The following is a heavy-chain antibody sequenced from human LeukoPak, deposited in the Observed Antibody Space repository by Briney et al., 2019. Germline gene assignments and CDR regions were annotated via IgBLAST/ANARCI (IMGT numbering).Heavy chain of an antibody. CDR3: AREGWGYSYGYRVLYGMDV. Sequence: ASVKVSCKASGYTFTVYYMHWVRQAPGQGLEWMGWINPNSGGTNYAQKFQGRVTMTRDTSISTAYMELSRLRSDDTAVYYCAREGWGYSYGYRVLYGMDVWGQGTTVTVSS. CDR2: INPNSGGT. J-gene: IGHJ6*02. D-gene: IGHD5-18*01. CDR1: GYTFTVYY. V-gene: IGHV1-2*02.